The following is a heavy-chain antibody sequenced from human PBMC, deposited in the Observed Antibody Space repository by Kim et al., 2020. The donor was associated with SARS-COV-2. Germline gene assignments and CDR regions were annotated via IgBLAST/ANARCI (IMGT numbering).Heavy chain of an antibody. J-gene: IGHJ4*02. V-gene: IGHV4-34*01. Sequence: SETLSLTCAVYGGSFSGYYWSWIRQPPGKGLEWIGEINHSGSTNYNPSLKSRVTISVDTSKNQFSLKLSSVTAADTAVYYCAREIAVAGLGNYFDYWGQGTLVTVSS. CDR2: INHSGST. D-gene: IGHD6-19*01. CDR1: GGSFSGYY. CDR3: AREIAVAGLGNYFDY.